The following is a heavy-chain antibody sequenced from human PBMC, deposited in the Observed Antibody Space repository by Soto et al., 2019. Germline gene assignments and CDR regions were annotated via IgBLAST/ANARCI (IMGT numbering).Heavy chain of an antibody. Sequence: PSATRSVTCTAFGGSMSSDYWSWIRQPPGKGLEWIGYIYYSGSTNYNPSLKSRVTMSVDTPKNQFSLKLSSVTAADTAVYYCARRGYGPGFPYYYGMDVWGQGTTVT. D-gene: IGHD3-10*01. CDR2: IYYSGST. V-gene: IGHV4-59*01. J-gene: IGHJ6*02. CDR3: ARRGYGPGFPYYYGMDV. CDR1: GGSMSSDY.